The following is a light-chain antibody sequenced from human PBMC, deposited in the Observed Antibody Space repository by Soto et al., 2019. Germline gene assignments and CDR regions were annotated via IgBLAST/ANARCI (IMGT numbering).Light chain of an antibody. J-gene: IGKJ4*01. CDR1: QSVKNNY. V-gene: IGKV3-20*01. Sequence: EIVLTQSPGTLSLSPGERATLSCRASQSVKNNYLAWYQQKPGQAPRLLIYGASRRATGIPDMFSGSGSETDFTLTISRLEPEDFAVYSCQQYGSSPLTFGGGTKVDIK. CDR3: QQYGSSPLT. CDR2: GAS.